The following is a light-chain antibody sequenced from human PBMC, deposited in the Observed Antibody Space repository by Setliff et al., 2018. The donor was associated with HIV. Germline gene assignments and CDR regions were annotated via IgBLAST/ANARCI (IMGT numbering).Light chain of an antibody. Sequence: SYWLTQPPSVSVAPGKTARITCGGNNIGSKSVHWYQQKPGQAPVLVISYDSDRPSGIPERFCGSNSGNTATLTISRVEAGDEADYYCQVWDSSSDHPYVFGTGTKVTVL. CDR1: NIGSKS. CDR3: QVWDSSSDHPYV. CDR2: YDS. V-gene: IGLV3-21*04. J-gene: IGLJ1*01.